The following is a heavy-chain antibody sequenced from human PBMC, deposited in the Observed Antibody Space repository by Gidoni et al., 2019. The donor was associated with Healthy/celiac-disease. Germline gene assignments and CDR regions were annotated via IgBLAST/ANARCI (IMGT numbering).Heavy chain of an antibody. CDR3: ASPEYSSGWYVGDYYYYYGMDV. CDR1: AGTFSSYA. Sequence: QLQLVQSGAEVKKPGSSVKVPCSASAGTFSSYAISWVPQAPGQGLEWMGGIFPIFGTADYAQKFQGRVTITADKSASTAYMELSSLRSEDTAVYYWASPEYSSGWYVGDYYYYYGMDVWGQGTTVTVSS. V-gene: IGHV1-69*06. CDR2: IFPIFGTA. J-gene: IGHJ6*02. D-gene: IGHD6-19*01.